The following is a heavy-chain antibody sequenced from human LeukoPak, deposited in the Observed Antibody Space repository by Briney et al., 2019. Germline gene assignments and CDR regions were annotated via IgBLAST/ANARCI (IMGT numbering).Heavy chain of an antibody. CDR1: GGSISSGGYS. J-gene: IGHJ4*02. V-gene: IGHV4-30-2*01. CDR2: IYHSGST. D-gene: IGHD3-10*01. Sequence: SQTLSLTCAVSGGSISSGGYSWSWIRQPPGKGLEWIGYIYHSGSTYYNPSLKSRVTISVDRSKNQFSLKLSSVTAADTAVYYCARGLGESYFDYWGQGTLVTVSS. CDR3: ARGLGESYFDY.